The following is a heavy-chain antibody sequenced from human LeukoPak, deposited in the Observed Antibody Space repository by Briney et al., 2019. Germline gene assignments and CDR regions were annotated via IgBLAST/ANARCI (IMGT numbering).Heavy chain of an antibody. CDR1: GYTFTSYY. D-gene: IGHD2-2*01. Sequence: ASVKVSCKASGYTFTSYYMHWVRQAPGQGLEWMGIINPSGGSTSYAQKFRGRVTMTRDTSTSTVYMELSSLRSEDTAVYYCARDLEDIVVVPAAMGYYYYGMDVWGQGTTVTVSS. V-gene: IGHV1-46*01. CDR2: INPSGGST. CDR3: ARDLEDIVVVPAAMGYYYYGMDV. J-gene: IGHJ6*02.